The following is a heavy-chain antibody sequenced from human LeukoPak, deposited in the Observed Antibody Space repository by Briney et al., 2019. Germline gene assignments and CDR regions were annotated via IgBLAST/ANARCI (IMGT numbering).Heavy chain of an antibody. D-gene: IGHD6-13*01. CDR2: ISGSGGTT. CDR1: GFTFSTYA. Sequence: GGSLRLSCAASGFTFSTYAMSWVRQAPEKGLEWVSAISGSGGTTYYADSVKGRFTISRDNSENTLYLQMNSLRADDTAVYYCAREIAAAGIMNWFDPWGQGTLVTVSS. V-gene: IGHV3-23*01. J-gene: IGHJ5*02. CDR3: AREIAAAGIMNWFDP.